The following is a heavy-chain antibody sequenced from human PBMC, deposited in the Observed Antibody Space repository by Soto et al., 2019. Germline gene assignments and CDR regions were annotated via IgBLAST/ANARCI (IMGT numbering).Heavy chain of an antibody. J-gene: IGHJ4*02. CDR3: ARHHYYDSSGYYYFDY. V-gene: IGHV5-10-1*01. D-gene: IGHD3-22*01. Sequence: GESLKISCKGSGYSFTSYWISWVRQMPGKGLEWMGRIDPSDSYTNYSPSFQGHVTISADKSISTAYLQWSSLKASDTAMYYCARHHYYDSSGYYYFDYWGQGTLVTVS. CDR1: GYSFTSYW. CDR2: IDPSDSYT.